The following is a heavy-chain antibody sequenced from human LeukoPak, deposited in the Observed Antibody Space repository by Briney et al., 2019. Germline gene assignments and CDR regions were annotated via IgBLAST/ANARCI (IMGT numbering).Heavy chain of an antibody. CDR3: ARSTIPAASNFDY. D-gene: IGHD2-2*01. CDR1: GRSIGSGGYY. Sequence: SETLPLTCTVSGRSIGSGGYYWSWIRQHPGKGLEWIGYIYYSGSTYYNPSLKSRVTISVDTSKNQFSLKLSSVTAADTAVYYCARSTIPAASNFDYWGQGTLVTVSS. CDR2: IYYSGST. V-gene: IGHV4-31*03. J-gene: IGHJ4*02.